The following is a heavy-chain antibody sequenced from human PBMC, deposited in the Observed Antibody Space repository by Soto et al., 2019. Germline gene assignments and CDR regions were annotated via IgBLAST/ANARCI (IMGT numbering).Heavy chain of an antibody. V-gene: IGHV3-11*01. CDR1: GFTFSDYY. Sequence: GGSLILSCAASGFTFSDYYMSWIRQAPGKGLEWVSYISSSGSTIYYADSVKGRFTISRDNAKNSLYLQMNSLRAEDTAVYCCARVMKTRRCSGGSCYPDSSYYYYMDVWGKGTTVTVSS. J-gene: IGHJ6*03. CDR3: ARVMKTRRCSGGSCYPDSSYYYYMDV. CDR2: ISSSGSTI. D-gene: IGHD2-15*01.